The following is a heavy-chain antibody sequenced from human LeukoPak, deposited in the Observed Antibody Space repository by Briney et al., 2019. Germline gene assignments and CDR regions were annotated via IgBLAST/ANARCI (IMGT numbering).Heavy chain of an antibody. Sequence: PGRSLRLSCAASGFTFSSYAMHWVRQAPGKGLEWVAVISYDGSNKYYADSVKGRFTISRDNSKNTLYLQMNSLRAEDTAVYYCARVGSSYYYYYYMDVWGKGTTVTVSS. V-gene: IGHV3-30*01. CDR3: ARVGSSYYYYYYMDV. D-gene: IGHD3-10*01. CDR2: ISYDGSNK. J-gene: IGHJ6*03. CDR1: GFTFSSYA.